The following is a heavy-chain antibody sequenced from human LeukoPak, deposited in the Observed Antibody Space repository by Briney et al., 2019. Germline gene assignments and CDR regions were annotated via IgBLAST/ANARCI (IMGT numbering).Heavy chain of an antibody. J-gene: IGHJ6*02. V-gene: IGHV4-31*03. D-gene: IGHD3-3*01. CDR3: ARLHDFWSGYYTYYYYYGMDV. Sequence: SETLSLTCTVSGGSISSGAFYWNWIRQHPGKGLEWVGYIYYSGSSSYNPSLKSRVTISVDTSKNQFSLKLSSVTAADTAVYYCARLHDFWSGYYTYYYYYGMDVWGQGTTVTVSS. CDR2: IYYSGSS. CDR1: GGSISSGAFY.